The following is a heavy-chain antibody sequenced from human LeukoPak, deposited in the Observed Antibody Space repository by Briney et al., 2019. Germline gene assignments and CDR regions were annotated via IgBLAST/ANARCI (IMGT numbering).Heavy chain of an antibody. CDR2: IYYSGST. Sequence: SETLSLTCTVSGGSISSYYWSWIRQPPGKGLEWIGYIYYSGSTKYNPSLKSRVTMTVDTSKNQFSLKLSSVTAADTAVYCCARHRGSGSPYFDYWGQGTLVTVSS. V-gene: IGHV4-59*08. CDR3: ARHRGSGSPYFDY. J-gene: IGHJ4*02. D-gene: IGHD3-10*01. CDR1: GGSISSYY.